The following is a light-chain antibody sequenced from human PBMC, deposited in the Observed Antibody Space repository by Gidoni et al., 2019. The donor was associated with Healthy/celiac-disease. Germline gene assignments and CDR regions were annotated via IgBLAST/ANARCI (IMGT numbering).Light chain of an antibody. CDR3: QQSYSTPA. J-gene: IGKJ1*01. CDR2: AAS. Sequence: DIQMTQSPSSLSASVGERVTITCRASQSISSYLTWYQQKPGKAPKLLIYAASSLQSGVPSRFSGSGSGTDFTLTISSLQPEDFATYYCQQSYSTPAFGQGTKVESK. CDR1: QSISSY. V-gene: IGKV1-39*01.